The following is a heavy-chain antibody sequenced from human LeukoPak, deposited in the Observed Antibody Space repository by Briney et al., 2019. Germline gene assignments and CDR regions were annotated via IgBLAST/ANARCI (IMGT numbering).Heavy chain of an antibody. J-gene: IGHJ3*02. CDR1: RFSFSNSW. Sequence: GGSLRLSCSASRFSFSNSWMHWVRQTPGKGLEWVSSIRGDGGDTTYADSVKGRFTISRDNAKNTLYLQMNSLRADDTAVYYCAAEHDGFDIWGQGPMVTVSS. CDR2: IRGDGGDT. CDR3: AAEHDGFDI. V-gene: IGHV3-74*01.